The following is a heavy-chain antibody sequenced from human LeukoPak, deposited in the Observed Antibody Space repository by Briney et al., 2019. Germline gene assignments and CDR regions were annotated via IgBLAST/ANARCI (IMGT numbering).Heavy chain of an antibody. CDR2: IYYSGST. Sequence: SETLSLTCTVSGGSISSGGYYWSWIRQHPGTGLEWIGYIYYSGSTYYNPSLESRVTISVDTSKNQFSLKLSSVTAADTAVYYCARGVDTAIISYFDYWGQGTLVTVSS. J-gene: IGHJ4*02. V-gene: IGHV4-31*03. D-gene: IGHD5-18*01. CDR3: ARGVDTAIISYFDY. CDR1: GGSISSGGYY.